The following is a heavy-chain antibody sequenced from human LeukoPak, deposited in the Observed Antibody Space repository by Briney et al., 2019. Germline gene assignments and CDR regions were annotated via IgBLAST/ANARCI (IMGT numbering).Heavy chain of an antibody. D-gene: IGHD3-16*01. CDR2: ISGSSSTI. Sequence: GGSLRLSCAASGFTFSSYSMNWVRQAPGKGLEWVSYISGSSSTIYYAGSVKGRFTISRDNAKNSLYLQMNSLRAEDTAVYYCAGPGVTSGAFDIWGQGTMVTVSS. V-gene: IGHV3-48*01. CDR3: AGPGVTSGAFDI. J-gene: IGHJ3*02. CDR1: GFTFSSYS.